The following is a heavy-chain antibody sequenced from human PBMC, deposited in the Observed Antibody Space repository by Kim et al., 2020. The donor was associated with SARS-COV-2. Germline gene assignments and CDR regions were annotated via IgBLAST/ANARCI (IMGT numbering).Heavy chain of an antibody. V-gene: IGHV3-30*18. CDR3: AKTVTATVWHYLDS. D-gene: IGHD1-26*01. J-gene: IGHJ4*02. Sequence: GGSLRLSCAASGFNFANYAMCWVRQAPGKGLVGVALISHLGNIKVYGDSVKGRFTVSRDNSRRTVYLQMDSLTVEDTALYYCAKTVTATVWHYLDSWGQGTLVTASS. CDR2: ISHLGNIK. CDR1: GFNFANYA.